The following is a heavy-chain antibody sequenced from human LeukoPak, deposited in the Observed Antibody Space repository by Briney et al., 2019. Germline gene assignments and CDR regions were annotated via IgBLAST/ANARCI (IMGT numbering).Heavy chain of an antibody. V-gene: IGHV3-11*04. Sequence: GGSLRLSCAASGFTFWEYYMTWIRQAPGKGMEWISHISGSGDIIHYEDSVKGRFTISRDNDKSSLYLQMNSLRAEDTAVYYCARGPSYGSRSDFLDYWGQGTLVTVSS. CDR2: ISGSGDII. D-gene: IGHD3-10*01. J-gene: IGHJ4*02. CDR3: ARGPSYGSRSDFLDY. CDR1: GFTFWEYY.